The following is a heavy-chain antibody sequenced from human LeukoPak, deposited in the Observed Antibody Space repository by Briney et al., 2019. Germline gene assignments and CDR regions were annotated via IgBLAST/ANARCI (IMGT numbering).Heavy chain of an antibody. CDR1: GFTLSSYG. CDR2: IWYYGSNK. Sequence: GVSVRLSCAASGFTLSSYGMHWVRQSPGRGLECLAVIWYYGSNKYYAHCVKGLFTISRYNSKNPLYMQMNSLRAEDTAVYYCSKGLSITIPSPYMDVWGKGTTVTVSS. CDR3: SKGLSITIPSPYMDV. J-gene: IGHJ6*03. V-gene: IGHV3-33*06. D-gene: IGHD3-9*01.